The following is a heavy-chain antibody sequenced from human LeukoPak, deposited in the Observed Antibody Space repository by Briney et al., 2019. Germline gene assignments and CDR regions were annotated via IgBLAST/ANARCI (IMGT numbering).Heavy chain of an antibody. V-gene: IGHV4-59*01. D-gene: IGHD3-16*01. CDR2: IYYSGNT. CDR3: AKGDPTFLFWYFDL. Sequence: SETLSLTCTVSGDYIRSYYWSWIRQPPGKGLEWIGYIYYSGNTKYNPSLKSRVTISVDRSKNQFSLKLSSVTAADTAIYYCAKGDPTFLFWYFDLWGRGTLVTVSS. CDR1: GDYIRSYY. J-gene: IGHJ2*01.